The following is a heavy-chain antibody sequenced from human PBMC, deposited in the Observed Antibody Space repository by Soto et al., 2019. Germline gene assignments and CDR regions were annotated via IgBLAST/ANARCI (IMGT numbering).Heavy chain of an antibody. D-gene: IGHD3-10*01. CDR1: SGSISSSSW. CDR3: ARFAPDFVELLWGSGSYSIRAWFDP. CDR2: IHHSGTT. Sequence: SETLSLTCAVSSGSISSSSWYSWVRQPPGKGLEWIGEIHHSGTTYCNPALESRLSISLDAPKNQFSLRLSSVTAADTAMYYCARFAPDFVELLWGSGSYSIRAWFDPWGQGTLVTVSS. J-gene: IGHJ5*02. V-gene: IGHV4-4*02.